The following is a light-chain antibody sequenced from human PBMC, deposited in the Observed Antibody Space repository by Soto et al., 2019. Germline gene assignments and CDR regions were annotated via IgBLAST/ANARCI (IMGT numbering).Light chain of an antibody. CDR2: ATS. V-gene: IGKV3-20*01. CDR3: LRYGRSPGWT. Sequence: EVVLTQSPGALSLSPGERAALSCRASQSVDSNFLAWYQQRPGQAPRLLIYATSSRSNGIPARFSGSGSGTDFTLTISRREPEDFAVYYCLRYGRSPGWTFGQGTRVEIK. CDR1: QSVDSNF. J-gene: IGKJ1*01.